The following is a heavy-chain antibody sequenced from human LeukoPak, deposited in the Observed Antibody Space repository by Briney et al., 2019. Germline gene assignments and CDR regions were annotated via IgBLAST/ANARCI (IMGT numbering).Heavy chain of an antibody. CDR1: GYTFTSYG. J-gene: IGHJ5*02. CDR2: ISAYNGNT. CDR3: ARRTGDFWSGYAAVWFDP. D-gene: IGHD3-3*01. V-gene: IGHV1-18*01. Sequence: GASVKVSCKASGYTFTSYGISWVRQAPGQGLEWMGWISAYNGNTNYAQKLQGRVTMTRDTSISTAYMELSRLRSDDTAVYYCARRTGDFWSGYAAVWFDPWGQGTLVTVSS.